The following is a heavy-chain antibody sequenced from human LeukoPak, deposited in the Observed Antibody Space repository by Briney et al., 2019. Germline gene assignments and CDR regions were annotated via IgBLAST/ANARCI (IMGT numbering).Heavy chain of an antibody. V-gene: IGHV3-23*01. J-gene: IGHJ4*02. CDR2: ISDRGGST. CDR3: ARIGYSSSSLDY. CDR1: GFTFSSYG. D-gene: IGHD6-6*01. Sequence: PGGSLRLSCAASGFTFSSYGMSWVRQGPGKGLEWVSAISDRGGSTYYADSVKGRFTISRDNSKNTLYLQMNSLRAEDTAVYYCARIGYSSSSLDYWGQGTLVTVSS.